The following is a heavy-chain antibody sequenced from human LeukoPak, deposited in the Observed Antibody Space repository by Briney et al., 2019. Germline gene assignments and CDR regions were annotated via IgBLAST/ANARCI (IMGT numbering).Heavy chain of an antibody. Sequence: GGSLRLSCAASGFTFSSYSMNWVRQAPGKGLEWVSSISSSSSYIYYADSVKGRFTISRDNAKNSLYLQMNSLRAEDTAVYYCASGPWLQADYWGQGTLVTVTS. D-gene: IGHD5-24*01. CDR3: ASGPWLQADY. CDR2: ISSSSSYI. CDR1: GFTFSSYS. J-gene: IGHJ4*02. V-gene: IGHV3-21*01.